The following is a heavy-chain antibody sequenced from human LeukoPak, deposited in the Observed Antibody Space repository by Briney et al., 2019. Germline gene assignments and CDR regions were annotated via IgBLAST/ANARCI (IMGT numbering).Heavy chain of an antibody. J-gene: IGHJ4*02. CDR3: ARDSYGDDY. D-gene: IGHD5-18*01. Sequence: SETLSLTCTVSGDSINSLDLWSWVRQPPGKGLEWIGEMYLSGTTHSNPSLKSRVTISVDTSKNQFSLKLSSVTAADTAVYYCARDSYGDDYWGQGTLVTVSS. V-gene: IGHV4-4*02. CDR1: GDSINSLDL. CDR2: MYLSGTT.